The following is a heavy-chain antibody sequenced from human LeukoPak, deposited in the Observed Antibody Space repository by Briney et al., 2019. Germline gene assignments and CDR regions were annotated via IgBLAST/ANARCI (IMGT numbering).Heavy chain of an antibody. CDR3: AKDPLGMVATEYYFDY. D-gene: IGHD5-12*01. J-gene: IGHJ4*02. CDR1: GFTFSSYA. Sequence: GGSLRLSCAASGFTFSSYAMSWVRQAPGKGLEWVSAISGSGGSTYYADSVKGRFTISRDNSKNTLYLQMNSLRAEDTAVYYCAKDPLGMVATEYYFDYWGQGTLVTVSS. CDR2: ISGSGGST. V-gene: IGHV3-23*01.